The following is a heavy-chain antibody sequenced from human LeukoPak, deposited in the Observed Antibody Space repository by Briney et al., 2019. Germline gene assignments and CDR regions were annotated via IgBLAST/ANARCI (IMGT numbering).Heavy chain of an antibody. CDR3: AQGGDSGCEFTAFDI. D-gene: IGHD5-12*01. CDR1: GFSLSTSGVG. V-gene: IGHV2-5*01. Sequence: SGPTLVNPTQTLTLTCTFSGFSLSTSGVGVGWIRQPPGKALEWLALIYWNDDKRYSPSLKSRLTITKDTSKNQVVLTMTNMDPVDTATYYCAQGGDSGCEFTAFDIWGQGTMVTVSS. CDR2: IYWNDDK. J-gene: IGHJ3*02.